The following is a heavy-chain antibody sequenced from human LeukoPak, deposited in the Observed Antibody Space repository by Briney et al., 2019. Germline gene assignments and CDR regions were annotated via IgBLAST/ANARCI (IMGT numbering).Heavy chain of an antibody. Sequence: GGSLRLSCAASGFTFSSYAISWVRQAPGQGLEWMGGIIPIFGTANYAQKFQGRVTITADESTSTAYMELSSLRSEDTAVYYCARVLGSVIYHYYYYYGMDVWGQGTTVTVSS. J-gene: IGHJ6*02. CDR2: IIPIFGTA. CDR3: ARVLGSVIYHYYYYYGMDV. D-gene: IGHD1-26*01. CDR1: GFTFSSYA. V-gene: IGHV1-69*01.